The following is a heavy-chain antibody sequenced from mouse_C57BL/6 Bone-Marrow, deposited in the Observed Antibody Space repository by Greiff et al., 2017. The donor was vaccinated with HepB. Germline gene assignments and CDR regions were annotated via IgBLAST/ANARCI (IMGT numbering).Heavy chain of an antibody. D-gene: IGHD1-1*01. V-gene: IGHV1-52*01. CDR1: GYTFTSYW. J-gene: IGHJ2*01. Sequence: VKQSCKASGYTFTSYWMHWVKQRPIQGLEWIDNIDPSDSETHYNQKFKDKATLTVDKSSSTAYMQLSSLTSEDSAVYYCARRRGYYGSTDYWGQGTTLTVSS. CDR2: IDPSDSET. CDR3: ARRRGYYGSTDY.